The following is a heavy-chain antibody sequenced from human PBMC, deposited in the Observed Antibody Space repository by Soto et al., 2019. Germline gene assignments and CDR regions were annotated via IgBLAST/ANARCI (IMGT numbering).Heavy chain of an antibody. CDR3: ARDHSVVTPDY. J-gene: IGHJ4*02. CDR2: ISSSSSYI. V-gene: IGHV3-21*01. D-gene: IGHD2-21*02. CDR1: GFTFSSYI. Sequence: GGSLRLSCAASGFTFSSYIMNWVRQAPGKGLEWVSSISSSSSYIYYADSVKGRFTISRDNAKNSLYLQMNSLRAEDTAVYYCARDHSVVTPDYWGQGTLVTVSS.